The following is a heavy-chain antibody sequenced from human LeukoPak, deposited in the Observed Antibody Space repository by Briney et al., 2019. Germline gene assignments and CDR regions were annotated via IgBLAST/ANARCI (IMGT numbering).Heavy chain of an antibody. CDR1: GGSISSYY. CDR2: INHSGST. CDR3: ARETCSSTSCYPGSWYFDL. Sequence: PSGTLSLTCTVSGGSISSYYWSWIRQPPGKGLEWIGEINHSGSTNYNPSLKSRVTISVDTSKNQFSLKLSSVTAADTAVYYCARETCSSTSCYPGSWYFDLWGRGTLVTVSS. J-gene: IGHJ2*01. D-gene: IGHD2-2*01. V-gene: IGHV4-34*01.